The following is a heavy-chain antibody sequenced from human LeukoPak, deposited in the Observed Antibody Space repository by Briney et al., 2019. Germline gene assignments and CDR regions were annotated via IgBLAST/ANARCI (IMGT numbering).Heavy chain of an antibody. CDR3: ARDRVWTVLY. V-gene: IGHV3-7*01. D-gene: IGHD6-6*01. CDR1: GFIFSSYW. CDR2: INQDGSEK. Sequence: GSLRLSCAASGFIFSSYWMSWVRQAPGKGLEWVANINQDGSEKYYEDSMKGRFTISRDNVKNLVYLQVNSLRAEGTAVYYCARDRVWTVLYWGQGTLVSVSS. J-gene: IGHJ4*02.